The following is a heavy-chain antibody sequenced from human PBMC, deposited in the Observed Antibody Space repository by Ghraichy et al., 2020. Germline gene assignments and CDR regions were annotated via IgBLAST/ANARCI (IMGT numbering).Heavy chain of an antibody. CDR1: GYTFTNFV. CDR2: ITVANGNT. V-gene: IGHV1-3*01. Sequence: VKVSCKASGYTFTNFVLHWVRQAPGQNLEWLGLITVANGNTRYSEKFKDRVTFTRDTSANTAYMELRSLRSDDSAVYYCAREENTGDYRTVDYWGQGTLVTVSS. CDR3: AREENTGDYRTVDY. D-gene: IGHD3-16*02. J-gene: IGHJ4*02.